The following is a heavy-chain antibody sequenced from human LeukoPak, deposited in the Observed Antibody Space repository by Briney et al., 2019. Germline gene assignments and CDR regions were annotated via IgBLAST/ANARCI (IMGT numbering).Heavy chain of an antibody. CDR1: GGSISSGGYY. CDR3: ARTSSGYPRQYYFDY. D-gene: IGHD3-22*01. J-gene: IGHJ4*02. CDR2: IYYSRST. Sequence: TSETLSLTCTVSGGSISSGGYYWSWIRQHPGKGLEWIGYIYYSRSTYYNPSLKSRVTISVDTSKNQFSLKLSSVTAADTAVYYCARTSSGYPRQYYFDYWGQGTLVTVSS. V-gene: IGHV4-31*03.